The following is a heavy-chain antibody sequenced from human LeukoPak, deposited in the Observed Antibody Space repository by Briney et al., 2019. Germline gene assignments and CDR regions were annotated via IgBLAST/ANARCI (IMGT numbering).Heavy chain of an antibody. CDR1: GGSLSSGGYR. CDR3: ARDSNWGYALDI. Sequence: SETLSLTCTVSGGSLSSGGYRWSWIRQHPGKGLEWIRYIYYSGSTYYNPTLKTRDTISVHTSKNQLSLKLSSVTAADTALYDCARDSNWGYALDIWGQGTRVTVSS. CDR2: IYYSGST. D-gene: IGHD7-27*01. J-gene: IGHJ3*02. V-gene: IGHV4-31*03.